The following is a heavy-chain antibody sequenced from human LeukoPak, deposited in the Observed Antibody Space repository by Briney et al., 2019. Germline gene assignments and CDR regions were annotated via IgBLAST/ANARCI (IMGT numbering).Heavy chain of an antibody. CDR3: TTGTGYSYGYDFDY. Sequence: ASVKVSCKVSGYTLTELSMHWVRQAPGKGLEWMGGFDPEDGETIYAQKFQGRVTMTEDTSTDTAYMELSSLRSEDTAVYYCTTGTGYSYGYDFDYWGQGTLVTVSS. D-gene: IGHD5-18*01. CDR1: GYTLTELS. V-gene: IGHV1-24*01. CDR2: FDPEDGET. J-gene: IGHJ4*02.